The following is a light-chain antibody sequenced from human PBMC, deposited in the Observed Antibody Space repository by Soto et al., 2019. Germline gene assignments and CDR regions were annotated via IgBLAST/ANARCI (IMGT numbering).Light chain of an antibody. CDR3: QQRSYPIT. V-gene: IGKV3-11*01. CDR2: DAS. J-gene: IGKJ5*01. Sequence: EVTLTQSPATVSFSPVETSTLSFRASQSLGRYLAWYQQKPGQAPRLLIYDASHRATGIPVRFSGSGSDSDFTLTISSLEPEDFAVYYCQQRSYPITFGQGTRLENK. CDR1: QSLGRY.